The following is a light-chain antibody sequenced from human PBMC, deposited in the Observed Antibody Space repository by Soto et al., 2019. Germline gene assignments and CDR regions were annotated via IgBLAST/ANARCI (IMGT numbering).Light chain of an antibody. CDR1: QSISTW. Sequence: DIQMIQSPSTLSASIGDRVTITCRARQSISTWLAWYQQKPGKAPRLLIYKASSLQSGVPSRFSGSASGTEFTLTVSSLQPDDFATYYCQQSRTFGQGTKVEIQ. CDR2: KAS. J-gene: IGKJ1*01. CDR3: QQSRT. V-gene: IGKV1-5*03.